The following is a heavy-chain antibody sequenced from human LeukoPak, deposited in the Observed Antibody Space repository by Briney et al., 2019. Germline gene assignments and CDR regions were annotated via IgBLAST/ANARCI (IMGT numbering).Heavy chain of an antibody. CDR3: ARDNSGSCMGGGAFDI. CDR2: MYTSGNT. Sequence: SETLSLTCSVSGGSISSPYWSWIRQSAGKGLEWIGRMYTSGNTIYNPSLKSRVTMSVDTSKNQFSLKLSSVTAADTAVYYCARDNSGSCMGGGAFDIWGQGTMVTVSS. J-gene: IGHJ3*02. D-gene: IGHD1-26*01. CDR1: GGSISSPY. V-gene: IGHV4-4*07.